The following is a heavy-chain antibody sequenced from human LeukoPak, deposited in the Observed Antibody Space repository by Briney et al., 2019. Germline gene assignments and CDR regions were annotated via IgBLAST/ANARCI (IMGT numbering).Heavy chain of an antibody. J-gene: IGHJ4*02. CDR2: IYHSGAT. CDR1: GGSISNYY. Sequence: PSETLSLTCTVSGGSISNYYWSWIRQPPGKGLEWIGYIYHSGATNYNPSLRSRVTISVDTSNDQFSPNLRSVTAADTAIYYCARKSPTSGSYGWYFDYWGQGALVTVSS. V-gene: IGHV4-59*01. D-gene: IGHD1-26*01. CDR3: ARKSPTSGSYGWYFDY.